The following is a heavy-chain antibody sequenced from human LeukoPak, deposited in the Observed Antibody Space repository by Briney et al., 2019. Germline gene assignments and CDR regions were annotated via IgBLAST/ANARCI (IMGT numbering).Heavy chain of an antibody. CDR3: AKGGYYYDSSGPSAGI. Sequence: PGGSLRLSCAASRFTFSSYGMHWVRQAPGKGLEWVAFIRYDGSNKYYADSVKGRFTISRDNSKNTLYLQMNSLRAEDTAVYYCAKGGYYYDSSGPSAGIWGQGTMVTVSS. J-gene: IGHJ3*02. CDR1: RFTFSSYG. CDR2: IRYDGSNK. D-gene: IGHD3-22*01. V-gene: IGHV3-30*02.